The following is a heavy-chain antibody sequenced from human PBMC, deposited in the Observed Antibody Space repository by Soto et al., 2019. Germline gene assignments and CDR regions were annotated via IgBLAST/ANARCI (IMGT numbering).Heavy chain of an antibody. CDR3: ARMGGYSYGAPFDY. V-gene: IGHV1-3*01. J-gene: IGHJ4*02. CDR2: INAGNGNT. D-gene: IGHD5-18*01. CDR1: GYTFTSYA. Sequence: ASVKVSCKASGYTFTSYAIHWVRQAPGQRLEWMGWINAGNGNTKYSQKFQGRVTITRDTSASTAYMELSSLRSEDTAVYYCARMGGYSYGAPFDYWGQGTLVTVPQ.